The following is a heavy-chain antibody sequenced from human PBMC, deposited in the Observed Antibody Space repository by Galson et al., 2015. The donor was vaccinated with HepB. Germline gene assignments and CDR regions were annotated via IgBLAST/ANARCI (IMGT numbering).Heavy chain of an antibody. CDR3: ARGSVSMPHYFYGMDV. CDR2: IYPDDSDV. V-gene: IGHV5-51*01. D-gene: IGHD2/OR15-2a*01. J-gene: IGHJ6*02. Sequence: QSGAEMKKPGESLKISCAGSGYSFANDWIGWVRQMPGKGLELMGFIYPDDSDVRYSPSFRGQVTISVDKSISTVFLQWGSLKASDSGIYYCARGSVSMPHYFYGMDVWGQGTLVTVSS. CDR1: GYSFANDW.